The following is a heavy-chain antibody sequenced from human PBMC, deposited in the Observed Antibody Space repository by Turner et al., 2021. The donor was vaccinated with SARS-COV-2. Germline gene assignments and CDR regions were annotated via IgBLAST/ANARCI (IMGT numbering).Heavy chain of an antibody. D-gene: IGHD6-19*01. CDR3: ARRGPHTGWSFDY. J-gene: IGHJ4*02. Sequence: QLQLQLCGARLSQPSETLSLTCSVYGGSSSDDSCNWVRQPPGKGLEWIGEIGPSGSTNYSPSLKSRLTISVDRSNNQLFLQLSSLTAADTAVYYCARRGPHTGWSFDYWGQGTLFTVSS. V-gene: IGHV4-34*01. CDR1: GGSSSDDS. CDR2: IGPSGST.